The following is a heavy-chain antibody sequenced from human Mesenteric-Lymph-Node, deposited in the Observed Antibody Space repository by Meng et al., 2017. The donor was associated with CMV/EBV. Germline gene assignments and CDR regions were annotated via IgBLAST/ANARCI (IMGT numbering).Heavy chain of an antibody. J-gene: IGHJ6*02. CDR2: ISWNSGSI. D-gene: IGHD2-8*01. CDR1: GFTFDDYA. CDR3: ARDGVDCTNGVCYYYYYGMDV. Sequence: SLKISCAASGFTFDDYAMHWVRQAPGKGLEWVSGISWNSGSIGYADSVKGRFTISRDNAKNSLYLQMNSLKTEDTAVYYCARDGVDCTNGVCYYYYYGMDVWGQGTTVTVSS. V-gene: IGHV3-9*01.